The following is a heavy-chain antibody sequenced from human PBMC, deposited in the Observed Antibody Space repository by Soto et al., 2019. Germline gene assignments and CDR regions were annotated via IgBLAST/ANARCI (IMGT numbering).Heavy chain of an antibody. V-gene: IGHV1-46*01. J-gene: IGHJ6*02. CDR2: INPSTGSA. Sequence: QVQLMQSGAEVKKPGASVKVSCKASGYNFTSYYIHWLRHPPGQGIEWMGIINPSTGSASYARMFQGRVAMTRDTSTSTVYMEVSSLRSEDTAVYYCARDPNLSLTFHYYGMDVWGQGTTVTVSS. CDR3: ARDPNLSLTFHYYGMDV. CDR1: GYNFTSYY.